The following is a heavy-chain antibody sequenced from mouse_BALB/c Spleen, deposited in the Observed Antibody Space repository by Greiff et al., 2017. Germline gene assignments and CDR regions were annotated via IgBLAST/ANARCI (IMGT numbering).Heavy chain of an antibody. D-gene: IGHD2-4*01. J-gene: IGHJ3*01. CDR3: ARTIRAWFAY. Sequence: EVQVVESGAELVKPGASVKLSCTASGFNIKDTYMHWVKQRPEQGLEWIGRIDPANGNTKYDPKFQGKATITADTSSNTAYLQLSSLTSEDTAVYYCARTIRAWFAYWGQGTLVTVSA. CDR2: IDPANGNT. V-gene: IGHV14-3*02. CDR1: GFNIKDTY.